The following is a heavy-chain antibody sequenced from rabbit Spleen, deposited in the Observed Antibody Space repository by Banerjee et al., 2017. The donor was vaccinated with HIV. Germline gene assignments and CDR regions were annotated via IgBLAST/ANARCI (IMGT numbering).Heavy chain of an antibody. J-gene: IGHJ3*01. CDR2: IYGGDGVST. CDR1: GFSFNSNYY. Sequence: QEQLVESGGGPVKPGGTLTLTCTASGFSFNSNYYMCWVRQAPGKGLEWIACIYGGDGVSTAYASWAKGRFIISRASSTTVFLQMTSLTAADTATYFCARDLPDIIGWNFGFWGQGTLVTVS. CDR3: ARDLPDIIGWNFGF. V-gene: IGHV1S45*01. D-gene: IGHD1-1*01.